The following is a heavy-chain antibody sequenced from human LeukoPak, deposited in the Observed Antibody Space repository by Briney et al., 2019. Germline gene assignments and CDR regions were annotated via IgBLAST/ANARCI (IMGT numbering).Heavy chain of an antibody. CDR3: ARLGGSGWIDY. Sequence: GESLKISCKGSEYSFTNYWIGWVRQMPGKGLEWMGIIYPGDSDTRYSPSFQGQVTTSADKSISTAYLQWSSPKASDTAMYYCARLGGSGWIDYWAREPWSPSPQ. CDR1: EYSFTNYW. V-gene: IGHV5-51*01. CDR2: IYPGDSDT. D-gene: IGHD6-19*01. J-gene: IGHJ4*02.